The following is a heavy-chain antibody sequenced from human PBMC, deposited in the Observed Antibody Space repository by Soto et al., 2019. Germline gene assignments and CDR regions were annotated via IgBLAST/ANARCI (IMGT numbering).Heavy chain of an antibody. CDR1: GFTFSSYS. Sequence: EVQLVESGGGLVKPGGSLRLSCAASGFTFSSYSMNWVRQAPGKGLEWVSSISSSSSYIYYADSVKGRFTISRDNAKNSLYRQMNSLRAEDTAVYYCARDKYGYGDYGGCMDVWGKGTTVTVSS. CDR2: ISSSSSYI. J-gene: IGHJ6*03. CDR3: ARDKYGYGDYGGCMDV. V-gene: IGHV3-21*01. D-gene: IGHD4-17*01.